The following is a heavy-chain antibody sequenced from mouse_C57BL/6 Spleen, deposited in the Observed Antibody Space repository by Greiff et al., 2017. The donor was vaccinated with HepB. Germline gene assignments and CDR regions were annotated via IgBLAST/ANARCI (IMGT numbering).Heavy chain of an antibody. J-gene: IGHJ3*01. CDR1: GFTFTDYY. CDR3: ARYGYDGFAY. D-gene: IGHD2-2*01. CDR2: IRNKANGYTT. Sequence: EVQLVESGGGLVQPGGSLSLSCAASGFTFTDYYMSWVRQPPGKALEWLGFIRNKANGYTTEYSASVKGRFTISRDNSQSILYLQMNALRAEDSATYYCARYGYDGFAYWGQGTLVTVSA. V-gene: IGHV7-3*01.